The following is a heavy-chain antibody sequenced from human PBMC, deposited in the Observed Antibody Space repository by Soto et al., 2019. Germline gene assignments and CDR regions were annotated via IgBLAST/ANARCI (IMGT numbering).Heavy chain of an antibody. D-gene: IGHD3-3*01. CDR2: ISSSGTTI. CDR3: ARSRFYDFWSGYESPMDV. V-gene: IGHV3-48*01. J-gene: IGHJ6*03. Sequence: EVQLVESGGGLVQPGGSLRLSCAASGFTFSSYSMNWVRQAPGKGLEWVSFISSSGTTIYYADSVKGRVTISRDNAKNSLYLQMNSLRAEDTAVYYCARSRFYDFWSGYESPMDVWGKGTTVTVSS. CDR1: GFTFSSYS.